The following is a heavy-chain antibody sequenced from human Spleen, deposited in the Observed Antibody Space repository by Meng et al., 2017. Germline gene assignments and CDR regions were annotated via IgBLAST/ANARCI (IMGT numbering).Heavy chain of an antibody. J-gene: IGHJ4*02. Sequence: VKLQQWGAGLLKPSGTLSLTCVVSGGSISSIDWWSWVRQPPGKGLEWIGEIYHGGDTNYNPSLKSRVTIAIDKSKNQFSLKLSSVTAADTAVYYCASWIYSCGWQWGQGALVTVSS. V-gene: IGHV4/OR15-8*02. CDR1: GGSISSIDW. CDR3: ASWIYSCGWQ. D-gene: IGHD6-19*01. CDR2: IYHGGDT.